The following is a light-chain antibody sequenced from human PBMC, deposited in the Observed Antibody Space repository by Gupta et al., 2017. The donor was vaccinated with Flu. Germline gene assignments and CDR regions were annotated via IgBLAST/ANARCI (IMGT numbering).Light chain of an antibody. CDR3: QQSYSTPHLT. CDR1: QSISSY. CDR2: AAS. V-gene: IGKV1-39*01. Sequence: DIQMTQSPSSLSASVGDRVTITCRASQSISSYLNWYQQKPGKAPELLIYAASSLQTGVPSRFSGSGSGTDFTLTISSLQPEDFATYYCQQSYSTPHLTFGGGTKVEIK. J-gene: IGKJ4*01.